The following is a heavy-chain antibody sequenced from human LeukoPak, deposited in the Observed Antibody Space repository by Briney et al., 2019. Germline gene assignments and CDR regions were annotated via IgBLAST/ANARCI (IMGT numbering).Heavy chain of an antibody. CDR2: ITSSSDNT. CDR3: VRGSRGNYDT. J-gene: IGHJ5*02. CDR1: GFTFTIYA. D-gene: IGHD3-22*01. Sequence: GGSLRLSCAASGFTFTIYAMCWVRQAPGKGLQWVSSITSSSDNTYYADSVNGRFTISRDNTKNTLQLQVNSLRAEDTAVYYCVRGSRGNYDTWGQGTLVTVSS. V-gene: IGHV3-23*01.